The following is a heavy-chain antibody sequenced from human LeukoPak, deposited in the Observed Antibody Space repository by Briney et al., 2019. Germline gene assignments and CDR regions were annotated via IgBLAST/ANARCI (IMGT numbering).Heavy chain of an antibody. CDR1: GFTFSNHW. CDR2: ISGSGGST. V-gene: IGHV3-23*01. J-gene: IGHJ4*02. CDR3: AKASAYYYDSSVY. Sequence: GGSLRLSCVGSGFTFSNHWMTWVRQAPGKGLEWVSAISGSGGSTYYADSVKGRFTISRDNSKNTLYLQMNSLRAEDTAVYYCAKASAYYYDSSVYWGQGTLVTVSS. D-gene: IGHD3-22*01.